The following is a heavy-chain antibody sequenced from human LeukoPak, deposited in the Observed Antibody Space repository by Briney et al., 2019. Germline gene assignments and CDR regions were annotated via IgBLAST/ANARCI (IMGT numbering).Heavy chain of an antibody. CDR2: IRYDGSDK. CDR3: ARDSSSGLNHDY. CDR1: GFTFSSHG. D-gene: IGHD6-13*01. Sequence: GGSLRLSCAASGFTFSSHGMHWVRQAPGKGLEWVAFIRYDGSDKYYADSVKGRFTISRDNAKNSLYLQMNSLRAEDTAVYYCARDSSSGLNHDYWGQGTLVTVSS. J-gene: IGHJ4*02. V-gene: IGHV3-30*02.